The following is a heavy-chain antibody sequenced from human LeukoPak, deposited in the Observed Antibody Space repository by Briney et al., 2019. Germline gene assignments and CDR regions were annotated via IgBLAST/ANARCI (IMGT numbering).Heavy chain of an antibody. CDR2: LSYDISHE. J-gene: IGHJ4*02. CDR3: ARRAGAYSHPYDY. CDR1: GFTLRNFA. D-gene: IGHD4/OR15-4a*01. V-gene: IGHV3-30*04. Sequence: GGSLRLSCAASGFTLRNFAMHWVRQAPGKGLEWVASLSYDISHEYYADSVKGRFTISRDNAKNSLYLQMNSLRAEDTAVYYCARRAGAYSHPYDYWGQGTLVTVSS.